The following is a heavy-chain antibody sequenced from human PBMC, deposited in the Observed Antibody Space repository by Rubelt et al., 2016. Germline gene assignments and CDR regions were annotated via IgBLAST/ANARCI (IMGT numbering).Heavy chain of an antibody. J-gene: IGHJ4*02. V-gene: IGHV3-53*01. Sequence: WVRQAPGKGLEWVSVIYSGGSTYYADSVKGRFTISRDNSKNTLYLQMNSLRAEDTAVYYCARGRGVVVVPAATYFDYWGQGTLVTVSS. D-gene: IGHD2-2*01. CDR3: ARGRGVVVVPAATYFDY. CDR2: IYSGGST.